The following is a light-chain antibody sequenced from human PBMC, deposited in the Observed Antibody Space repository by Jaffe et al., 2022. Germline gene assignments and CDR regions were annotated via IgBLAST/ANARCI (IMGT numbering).Light chain of an antibody. CDR1: QNIGNW. J-gene: IGKJ1*01. Sequence: DIQMTQSPSTLSASVRDRVTITCRASQNIGNWLAWYQQKPGKAPKLLIHKASSLQSGVPSRFTGSGFGTEFTLTISSLQPDDFATYYCQQYDSDSSWTFGQGTKVEIQ. CDR2: KAS. CDR3: QQYDSDSSWT. V-gene: IGKV1-5*03.